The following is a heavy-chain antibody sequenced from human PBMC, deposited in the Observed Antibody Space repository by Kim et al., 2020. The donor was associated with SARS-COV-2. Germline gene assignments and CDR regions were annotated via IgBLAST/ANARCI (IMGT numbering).Heavy chain of an antibody. CDR1: GGSISSYY. D-gene: IGHD1-26*01. J-gene: IGHJ6*02. V-gene: IGHV4-59*01. Sequence: SETLSLTCTVSGGSISSYYWSWIRQPPGKGLEWIGYIYYSGSTNYNPSLKSRVTISVDTSKNQFSLKLSSVTAADTAVYYCARDSVGARGDGMDVWGQGTTVTVSS. CDR2: IYYSGST. CDR3: ARDSVGARGDGMDV.